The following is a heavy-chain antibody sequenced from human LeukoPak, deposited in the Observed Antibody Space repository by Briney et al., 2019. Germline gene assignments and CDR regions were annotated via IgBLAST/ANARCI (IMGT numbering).Heavy chain of an antibody. V-gene: IGHV3-7*03. Sequence: GGSLRLSCAASGFTFRNYWMSWVRQAPGTGLEWVANIKQDGSDRNYVTSVRGRFTISRDNAESSLYLQMNSLRAEDTAVYYCVRNLAVAGTCFDAWGQGTLVTVSS. J-gene: IGHJ4*02. CDR1: GFTFRNYW. CDR2: IKQDGSDR. D-gene: IGHD6-19*01. CDR3: VRNLAVAGTCFDA.